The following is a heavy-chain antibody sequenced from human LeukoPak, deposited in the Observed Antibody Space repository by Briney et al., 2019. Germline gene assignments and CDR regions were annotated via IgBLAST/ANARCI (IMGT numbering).Heavy chain of an antibody. J-gene: IGHJ5*02. CDR3: AKLLVVAAASGRFDP. Sequence: PGGSLRLSCAASGFTFSSYAMSWVRQAPGKGLEWVSTFSGSGGNTYYADSVKGRFTISRDNSKNTLYLQMNSLRAEDTAVYYCAKLLVVAAASGRFDPWGQGTLVTVSS. V-gene: IGHV3-23*01. CDR2: FSGSGGNT. CDR1: GFTFSSYA. D-gene: IGHD2-15*01.